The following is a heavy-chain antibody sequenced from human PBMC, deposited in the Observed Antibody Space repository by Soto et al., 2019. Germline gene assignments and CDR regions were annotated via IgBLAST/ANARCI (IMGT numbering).Heavy chain of an antibody. D-gene: IGHD1-20*01. Sequence: SETLSLTCTVSGASISSYYWTWIRQPPGKGLEWIGYISNSGSTYYNPSLKSRVNIRVDTSKNHFSLVLTSVTAADTAVYYCARLRPMTGTTDWFDPWGQGTLVTVSS. CDR1: GASISSYY. V-gene: IGHV4-59*08. CDR2: ISNSGST. J-gene: IGHJ5*02. CDR3: ARLRPMTGTTDWFDP.